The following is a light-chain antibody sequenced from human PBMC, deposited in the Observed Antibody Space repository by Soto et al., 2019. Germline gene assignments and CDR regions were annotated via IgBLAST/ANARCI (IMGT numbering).Light chain of an antibody. CDR1: SSDVGGYNY. J-gene: IGLJ1*01. CDR3: SSYTSSRAYV. V-gene: IGLV2-14*01. Sequence: QSVLTQPASVSGSPGQSITISCTGTSSDVGGYNYVSWYQQQSGKAPKLMIHEVSNRPSGVSNRFSGSKSGNTASLTISGLQAEDEADYYCSSYTSSRAYVFEIGTKPPS. CDR2: EVS.